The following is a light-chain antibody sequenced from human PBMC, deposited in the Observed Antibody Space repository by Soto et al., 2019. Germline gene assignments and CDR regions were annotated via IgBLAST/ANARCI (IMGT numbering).Light chain of an antibody. CDR1: SSDIGGYNY. CDR3: SSYTSSNTEV. J-gene: IGLJ2*01. CDR2: DVG. Sequence: QSALTQPASVSGSPGQSITISCTGTSSDIGGYNYVSWYQQHPGKAPQLMIYDVGNRPSGVSNRFSSSKSGNTASLTISGLQAEDEADYYCSSYTSSNTEVFGGGTKLTVL. V-gene: IGLV2-14*01.